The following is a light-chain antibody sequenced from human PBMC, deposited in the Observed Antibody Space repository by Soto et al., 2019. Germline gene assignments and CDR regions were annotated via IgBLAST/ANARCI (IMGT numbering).Light chain of an antibody. V-gene: IGKV4-1*01. Sequence: DIVMTQSPDSMAVSLGDRATINCKSSQSVVYSSNNKNYLAWYQQKPGQPPKLLIYWASTLESGVPDRFSGSRSGTDYTITISSLQAEDVPVYYSQQYYSTHRTFGQGTKVDIK. CDR2: WAS. CDR3: QQYYSTHRT. CDR1: QSVVYSSNNKNY. J-gene: IGKJ1*01.